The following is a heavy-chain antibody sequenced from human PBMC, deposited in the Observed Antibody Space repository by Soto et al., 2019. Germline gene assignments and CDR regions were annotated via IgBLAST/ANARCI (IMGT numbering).Heavy chain of an antibody. D-gene: IGHD3-22*01. Sequence: QVQLVESGGGVVQPGRSLSLSCAASGFSFSDYPMHWVRQAPGKGLEWVASISSTGMKEDYGDSVKGRLTIARDTSKNTIYLQMSSLRAEDTAVYYCARESWYSDSSGNYYSNYFDSWGQGTLVTVSS. CDR3: ARESWYSDSSGNYYSNYFDS. V-gene: IGHV3-30*04. CDR1: GFSFSDYP. CDR2: ISSTGMKE. J-gene: IGHJ4*02.